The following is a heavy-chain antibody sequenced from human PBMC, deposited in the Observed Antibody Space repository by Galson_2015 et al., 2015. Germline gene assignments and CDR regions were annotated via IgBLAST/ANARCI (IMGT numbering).Heavy chain of an antibody. J-gene: IGHJ4*02. D-gene: IGHD2-2*01. CDR3: TTDLAPDIVVVQTWRGL. CDR1: GFTFTSSA. CDR2: IVVGSGNT. Sequence: SVKVSCKASGFTFTSSAVQWVRQARGQRLEWIGWIVVGSGNTNYAQKFQERVTITRDMSTSTAYMELNSLKTEDTAVYYCTTDLAPDIVVVQTWRGLWGQGTLVTVSS. V-gene: IGHV1-58*01.